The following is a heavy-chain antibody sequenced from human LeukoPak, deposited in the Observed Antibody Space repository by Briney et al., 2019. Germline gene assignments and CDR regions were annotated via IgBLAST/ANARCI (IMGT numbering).Heavy chain of an antibody. J-gene: IGHJ4*02. CDR2: TSGDVSVT. D-gene: IGHD3-16*01. Sequence: GGSLRLSCVASGFTFSSYWMHWVRQAPGKGLVWVSSTSGDVSVTNYADSVKGRFTISRDNAKNTLDLQMNSLRVEDTAEYYCARGFGGGPDYWSQGILVTVSS. V-gene: IGHV3-74*01. CDR3: ARGFGGGPDY. CDR1: GFTFSSYW.